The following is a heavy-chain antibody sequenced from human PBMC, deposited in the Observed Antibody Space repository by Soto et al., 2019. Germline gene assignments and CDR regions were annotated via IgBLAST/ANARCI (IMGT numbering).Heavy chain of an antibody. CDR1: GYTFTSYG. D-gene: IGHD4-4*01. CDR3: ARDGENDSRPNGHYYYGMDV. V-gene: IGHV1-18*01. J-gene: IGHJ6*02. Sequence: ASVKVSCKASGYTFTSYGISWVRQAPGQGLEWMGWISAYNGNTNYAQKLQGRVTMTTDTSTSTAYMELRSLRSDDTAVYYCARDGENDSRPNGHYYYGMDVWGQGTTVTVSS. CDR2: ISAYNGNT.